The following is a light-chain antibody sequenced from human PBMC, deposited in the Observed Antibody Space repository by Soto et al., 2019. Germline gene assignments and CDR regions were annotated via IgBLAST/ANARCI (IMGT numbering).Light chain of an antibody. CDR1: SSDVGGYNY. CDR3: SSYAGSKYYD. V-gene: IGLV2-8*01. CDR2: DVI. Sequence: QSALTQPPSASGSPGQSVTISCTGTSSDVGGYNYVSWYQQHPGKAPKLMIYDVIKRPSGVPDRFSGSKSGNTASLTVSGLQAEDEADCYCSSYAGSKYYDFGTGTKLTVL. J-gene: IGLJ1*01.